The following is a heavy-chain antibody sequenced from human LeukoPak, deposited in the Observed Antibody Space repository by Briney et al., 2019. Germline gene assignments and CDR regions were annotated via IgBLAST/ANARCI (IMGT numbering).Heavy chain of an antibody. V-gene: IGHV3-66*01. Sequence: GGSLRLSCAASGFTVSSDYMSWVRQAPGKGLEWVSVIYSGGSTYYADSVKGRFTISRDNSKNTLYLQMNSLRAEDTAVYYCARDRGGSYSPTSDYWGQGTLVTVSS. CDR1: GFTVSSDY. CDR2: IYSGGST. J-gene: IGHJ4*02. D-gene: IGHD1-26*01. CDR3: ARDRGGSYSPTSDY.